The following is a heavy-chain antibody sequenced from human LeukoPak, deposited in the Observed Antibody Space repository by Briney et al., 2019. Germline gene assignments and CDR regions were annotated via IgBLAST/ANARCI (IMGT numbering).Heavy chain of an antibody. J-gene: IGHJ4*02. CDR2: IYYSGST. CDR3: ATNAGGYREPPFDY. Sequence: SETLSLTCTVSGGSISSYYRHWIRQPPGKGLECIGYIYYSGSTNYNPSLKSRVTISVDTSKNQFSLKLSSVTAADTAVYYCATNAGGYREPPFDYWGQGTLVTVSS. CDR1: GGSISSYY. V-gene: IGHV4-59*01. D-gene: IGHD5-12*01.